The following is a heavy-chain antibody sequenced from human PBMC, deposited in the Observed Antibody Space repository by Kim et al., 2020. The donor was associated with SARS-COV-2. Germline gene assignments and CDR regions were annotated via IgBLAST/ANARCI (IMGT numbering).Heavy chain of an antibody. D-gene: IGHD3-3*01. CDR1: GGSISSGGYY. J-gene: IGHJ4*02. V-gene: IGHV4-31*03. CDR2: IYYSGST. Sequence: SETLSLTCPVSGGSISSGGYYWSWIRQHPGKGLEWIGYIYYSGSTYYNPSLKSRVTITVDTSKNQFALKLSSVTAADSAAYYCARVRTTIFGVVLAPVDYWGQGTLVTVSS. CDR3: ARVRTTIFGVVLAPVDY.